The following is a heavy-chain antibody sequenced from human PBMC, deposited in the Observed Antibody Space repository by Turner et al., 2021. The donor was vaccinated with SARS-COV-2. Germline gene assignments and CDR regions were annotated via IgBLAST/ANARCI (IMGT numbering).Heavy chain of an antibody. V-gene: IGHV4-59*01. CDR2: IYYSGSN. CDR1: GGSISSYY. J-gene: IGHJ4*02. D-gene: IGHD3-22*01. Sequence: QVQLQESGPGLVKPSETLSLTCTVSGGSISSYYWSWIRQPPGKGLEWIGYIYYSGSNNYNPSHKSRVTISVDTSKNQFSLKLSSVTAADTAVYYCASYYYDSSGYHYAFDYWGQGTPVTVSS. CDR3: ASYYYDSSGYHYAFDY.